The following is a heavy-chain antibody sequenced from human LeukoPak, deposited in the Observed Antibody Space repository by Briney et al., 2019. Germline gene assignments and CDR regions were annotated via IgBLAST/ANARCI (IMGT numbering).Heavy chain of an antibody. D-gene: IGHD1-26*01. CDR2: IRYDGSNK. CDR3: AKVALVGATLYFDY. Sequence: PGGSLRLPCAASGFTFSSYGMHWVRQAPGKGLEWVAFIRYDGSNKYYADSVKGRFTISRDNSKNTLYLQMNSLRAEDTAVYYCAKVALVGATLYFDYWGQGTLVTVSS. CDR1: GFTFSSYG. J-gene: IGHJ4*02. V-gene: IGHV3-30*02.